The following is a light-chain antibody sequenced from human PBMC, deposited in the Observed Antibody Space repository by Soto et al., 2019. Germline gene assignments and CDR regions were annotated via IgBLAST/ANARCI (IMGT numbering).Light chain of an antibody. CDR2: GAS. Sequence: EIVMTQSPATLSVSPGERATLSCRASQSVSSRVAWYQQKPGQAPRLLIYGASTGATGIPARFSGSGSGTEFTLTISSLQSEDFAVYYCQPYNNWSIFGPGTKVDIK. CDR1: QSVSSR. CDR3: QPYNNWSI. V-gene: IGKV3-15*01. J-gene: IGKJ3*01.